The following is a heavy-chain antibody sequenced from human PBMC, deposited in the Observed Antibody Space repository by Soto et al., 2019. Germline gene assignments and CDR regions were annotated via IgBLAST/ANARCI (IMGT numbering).Heavy chain of an antibody. D-gene: IGHD5-12*01. CDR3: ARGGGNSGYFFDY. V-gene: IGHV4-34*02. Sequence: QVQLRQWGAGLLKPSETLSLRCAVYGGSLSAYSWSWIRQSPEKGLEWIGEINHGGRTKYNPSLKSRVTISVDTSKNQVSLILTSATAADTAVYRCARGGGNSGYFFDYWGRGTLVTVSS. CDR2: INHGGRT. J-gene: IGHJ4*02. CDR1: GGSLSAYS.